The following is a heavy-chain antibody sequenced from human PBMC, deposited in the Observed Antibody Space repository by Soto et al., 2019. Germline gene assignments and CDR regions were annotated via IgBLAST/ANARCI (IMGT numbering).Heavy chain of an antibody. D-gene: IGHD4-17*01. V-gene: IGHV4-31*03. Sequence: SETLSLTCTVSGGSISSGGYYWSWIRQHPGKGLEWIGYIYYSGSTYYNPSLKSRVTISVDTSKNQFSLKLSSVTAADMAVYYCARDRGDYGGSFDYWGQGTLVTVSS. J-gene: IGHJ4*02. CDR3: ARDRGDYGGSFDY. CDR1: GGSISSGGYY. CDR2: IYYSGST.